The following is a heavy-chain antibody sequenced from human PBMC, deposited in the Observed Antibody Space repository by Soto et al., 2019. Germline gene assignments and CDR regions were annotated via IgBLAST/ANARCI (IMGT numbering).Heavy chain of an antibody. CDR1: GGSISSSSYY. CDR3: ARSLRGFWSGYSYYYYYGMDV. D-gene: IGHD3-3*01. J-gene: IGHJ6*02. CDR2: IYYSGST. Sequence: QLQLQESGPGLVKPSETLSLTCTVSGGSISSSSYYWGWIRQPPGKGLEWIGSIYYSGSTYYNPSLKSRVTISVDTSKNQFSLKLSSVTAADTAVYYCARSLRGFWSGYSYYYYYGMDVWGQGTTVTVSS. V-gene: IGHV4-39*01.